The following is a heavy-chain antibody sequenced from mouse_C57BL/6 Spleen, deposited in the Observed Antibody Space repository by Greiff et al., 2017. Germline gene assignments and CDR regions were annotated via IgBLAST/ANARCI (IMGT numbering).Heavy chain of an antibody. Sequence: DVQLQESGAELVRPGASVKLSCTASGFNIKDDYMHWVKQRPEQGLEWIGWIDPENGDTEYASKFQGKATITADTSSNTAYLQLSSLTSEDTAVYYCTTPDYGSSSAWFAYWGQGTLVTVSA. CDR1: GFNIKDDY. V-gene: IGHV14-4*01. CDR3: TTPDYGSSSAWFAY. J-gene: IGHJ3*01. CDR2: IDPENGDT. D-gene: IGHD1-1*01.